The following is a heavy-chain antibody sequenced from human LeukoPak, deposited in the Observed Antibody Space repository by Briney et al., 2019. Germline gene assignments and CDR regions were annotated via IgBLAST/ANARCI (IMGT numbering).Heavy chain of an antibody. Sequence: GASVKVSCKASGYTFTSYDINWVRQATGQGLEWMGWMNPNSGNTGYAQKFQGRVTMTRNTSMSTAYMELSSLRSEDTAVYYCARASGWPNNWFDPWGQGTLVTVSS. V-gene: IGHV1-8*01. CDR3: ARASGWPNNWFDP. D-gene: IGHD6-19*01. CDR2: MNPNSGNT. CDR1: GYTFTSYD. J-gene: IGHJ5*02.